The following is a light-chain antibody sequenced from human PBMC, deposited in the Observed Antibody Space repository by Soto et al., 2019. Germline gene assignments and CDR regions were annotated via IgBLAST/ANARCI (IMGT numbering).Light chain of an antibody. J-gene: IGLJ2*01. Sequence: QSVLTQPPSVSGAPGQRVTISCTGSSSNIGAGYDVHWYQRLPGTAPKLLIYGNSNRPSGVPDRFSGSKSGTSASLAITGLQADDEADYYCQSYDSSLSSVVFGGGTKVTVL. V-gene: IGLV1-40*01. CDR2: GNS. CDR3: QSYDSSLSSVV. CDR1: SSNIGAGYD.